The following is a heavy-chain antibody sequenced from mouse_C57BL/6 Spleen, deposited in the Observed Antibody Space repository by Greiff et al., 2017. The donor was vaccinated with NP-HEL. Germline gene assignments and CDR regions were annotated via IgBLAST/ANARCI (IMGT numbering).Heavy chain of an antibody. V-gene: IGHV3-6*01. Sequence: EVKLMESGPGLVKPSQSLSLTCSVTGYSITSGYYWNWIRQFPGNKLEWMGYISYDGSNNYNPSLKNRISITRDTSKNQFFLKLNSVTTEDTATYYCARDYYGSSYVLAYWGQGTLVTVSA. D-gene: IGHD1-1*01. CDR3: ARDYYGSSYVLAY. J-gene: IGHJ3*01. CDR2: ISYDGSN. CDR1: GYSITSGYY.